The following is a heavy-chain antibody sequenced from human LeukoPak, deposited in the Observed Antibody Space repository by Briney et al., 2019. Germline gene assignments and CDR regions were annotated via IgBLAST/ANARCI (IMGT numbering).Heavy chain of an antibody. D-gene: IGHD3-3*01. V-gene: IGHV3-7*01. Sequence: GGSLRLSCAASGFTFSSYAMSWVRQAPGKGLEWVANIKQDGSEKYYVDSVKGRFTISRDNAKNSLYLQMNSLRAEDTAVYYCARATIFGVVILDYWGQGTLVTVSS. J-gene: IGHJ4*02. CDR1: GFTFSSYA. CDR2: IKQDGSEK. CDR3: ARATIFGVVILDY.